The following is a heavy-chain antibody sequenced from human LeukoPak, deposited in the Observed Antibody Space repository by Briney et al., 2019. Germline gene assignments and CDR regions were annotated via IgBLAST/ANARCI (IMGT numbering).Heavy chain of an antibody. Sequence: GSLRLSCAASGFTVSSNYMSWVRQAPGKGLEWVSVIYSGGSTYYADSVKGRFTISRDNSKNTLYLQMNSLRAEDTAVYYCASNGRERLSGYTDYWGQGTLVTVSS. J-gene: IGHJ4*02. V-gene: IGHV3-53*01. CDR2: IYSGGST. CDR1: GFTVSSNY. D-gene: IGHD3-22*01. CDR3: ASNGRERLSGYTDY.